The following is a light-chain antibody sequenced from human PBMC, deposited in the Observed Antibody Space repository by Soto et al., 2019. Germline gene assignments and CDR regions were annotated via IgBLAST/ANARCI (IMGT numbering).Light chain of an antibody. J-gene: IGLJ1*01. CDR1: SSDVGTYNY. Sequence: QSALTQPRSVSGPPGQSVSISCSGTSSDVGTYNYVSWYQQHPGKAPKLMIYDVSKRPSGVPDRFSGSKSGNTASLTISGLQAEDEADYYCNSYTSASTYVFGTGTKLTVL. CDR3: NSYTSASTYV. V-gene: IGLV2-11*01. CDR2: DVS.